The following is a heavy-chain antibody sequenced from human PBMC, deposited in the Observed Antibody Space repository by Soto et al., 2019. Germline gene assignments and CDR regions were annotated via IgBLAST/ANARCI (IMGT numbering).Heavy chain of an antibody. CDR1: GFTFSDYY. D-gene: IGHD1-1*01. CDR2: SSNSGTFS. Sequence: GGSLRLSCEGSGFTFSDYYISWIRQAPGKGLEWISYSSNSGTFSRYADSVKGRFSISRDNTKNLLYLQMNSLRAEDTAVYYCARSGDNYNSLDYWGQGTPVTVSS. CDR3: ARSGDNYNSLDY. J-gene: IGHJ4*02. V-gene: IGHV3-11*06.